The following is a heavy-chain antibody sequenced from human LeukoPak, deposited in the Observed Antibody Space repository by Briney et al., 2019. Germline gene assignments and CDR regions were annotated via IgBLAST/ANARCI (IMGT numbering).Heavy chain of an antibody. CDR1: GDSISSYY. CDR2: IYYDGST. V-gene: IGHV4-59*01. J-gene: IGHJ4*02. CDR3: ARDYYFDN. Sequence: SETLSLTCTVSGDSISSYYWSWIRQPPGKGLEWIGYIYYDGSTNYNPSLKSRVTISVDTSKNQFSLKLSSMTATDTAVYYCARDYYFDNWGQGTLVTVSS.